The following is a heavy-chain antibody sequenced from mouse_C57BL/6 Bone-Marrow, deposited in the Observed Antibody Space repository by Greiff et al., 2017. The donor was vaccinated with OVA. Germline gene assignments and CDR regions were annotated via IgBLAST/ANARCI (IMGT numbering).Heavy chain of an antibody. CDR2: IYPGSGST. J-gene: IGHJ3*01. CDR3: ARGGLLYLFAY. Sequence: QVQLQQPGAELVKPGASVKMSCKASGYTFTSYWITWVKQRPGKGLEWIGDIYPGSGSTNYNEKFKSKATLTVDTSSSTTYMQLSSLKSEDSAVYDYARGGLLYLFAYWGQGTLVTVSA. CDR1: GYTFTSYW. V-gene: IGHV1-55*01. D-gene: IGHD1-1*01.